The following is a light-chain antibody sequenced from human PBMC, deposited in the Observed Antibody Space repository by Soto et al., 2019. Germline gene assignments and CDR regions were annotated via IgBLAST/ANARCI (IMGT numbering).Light chain of an antibody. V-gene: IGKV3-20*01. CDR3: QKYGVSPIT. CDR1: QSISTSY. Sequence: EIVLAQSPGTLSLSPGDRATLSCRASQSISTSYLGWYQQKPGQAPRLLIYDASSRATGVPDRFRGSGYGTDFTLTISRLEPEDFAVYYCQKYGVSPITFGQGTRLEIK. J-gene: IGKJ5*01. CDR2: DAS.